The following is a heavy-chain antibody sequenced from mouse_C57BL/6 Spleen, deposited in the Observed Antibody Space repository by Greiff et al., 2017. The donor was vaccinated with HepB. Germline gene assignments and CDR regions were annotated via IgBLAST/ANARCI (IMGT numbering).Heavy chain of an antibody. V-gene: IGHV1-55*01. J-gene: IGHJ2*01. CDR1: GYTFTSYW. Sequence: QVQLQQPGAELVKPGASVKMSCKASGYTFTSYWITWVKQRPGQGLEWIGDIYPGSGSTNYNEKFKSKATLTVDTSSSTAYMQLSSLTSEDSAVYYCAGYGSSYDYFDYWGQGTTLTVSS. CDR2: IYPGSGST. CDR3: AGYGSSYDYFDY. D-gene: IGHD1-1*01.